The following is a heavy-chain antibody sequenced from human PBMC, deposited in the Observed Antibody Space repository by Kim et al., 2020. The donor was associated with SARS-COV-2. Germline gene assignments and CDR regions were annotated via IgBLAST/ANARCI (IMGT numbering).Heavy chain of an antibody. CDR1: GFTFSNAW. J-gene: IGHJ6*02. Sequence: GGSLRLSCAASGFTFSNAWMSWVRQAPGKGLEWVGRIKSKTDGGTTDYAAPVKGRHTISRDDSKNTLYQQMNSLQTEDTAVYYSTTDFNSGTGYYYGMDVWSQGTTVTVAS. CDR3: TTDFNSGTGYYYGMDV. CDR2: IKSKTDGGTT. D-gene: IGHD6-13*01. V-gene: IGHV3-15*01.